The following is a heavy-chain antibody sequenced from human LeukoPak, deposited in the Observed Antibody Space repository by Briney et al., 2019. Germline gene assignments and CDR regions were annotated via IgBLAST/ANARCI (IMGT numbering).Heavy chain of an antibody. Sequence: GESLKISFQASGYRFPTFWIGWVRPVPGKGMEWMGTIFPGDSDTRYSPYFQGHVTISADKSISTAYLQWSSLKASDTAMYYCARVWGDWGSGSYFSYWGQGTLVTVSS. CDR3: ARVWGDWGSGSYFSY. J-gene: IGHJ4*02. CDR1: GYRFPTFW. D-gene: IGHD3-10*01. V-gene: IGHV5-51*01. CDR2: IFPGDSDT.